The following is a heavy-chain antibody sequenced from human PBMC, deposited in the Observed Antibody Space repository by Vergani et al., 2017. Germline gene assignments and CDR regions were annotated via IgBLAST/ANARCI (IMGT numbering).Heavy chain of an antibody. D-gene: IGHD6-13*01. CDR3: ARGWSGYSTSWYFDF. J-gene: IGHJ4*02. V-gene: IGHV1-2*02. CDR1: EYTFNGYY. CDR2: IDPNSDGT. Sequence: QVQLVQSGTEVKKPGASVKVSCKASEYTFNGYYIHWVRQAPGQGLEYMGWIDPNSDGTNYAQKFQGRVTMTRDTSIITAYMELSKLRSDDTAVYYCARGWSGYSTSWYFDFWGQGTLVTVSS.